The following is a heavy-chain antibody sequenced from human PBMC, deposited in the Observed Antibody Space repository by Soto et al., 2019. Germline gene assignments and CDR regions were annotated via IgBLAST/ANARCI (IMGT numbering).Heavy chain of an antibody. CDR3: ARADGGYCSVGSCYEDGSVVVIARTFDY. CDR2: IYYSGST. D-gene: IGHD2-15*01. V-gene: IGHV4-31*03. CDR1: GGSISSGGYY. Sequence: SETLSLTCTVSGGSISSGGYYWSWIRQHPGKGLEWIGYIYYSGSTYYNPSLKSRVTISVDTSKNQFSLKLSSVTAADTAVYYCARADGGYCSVGSCYEDGSVVVIARTFDYWGQGTLVTVSS. J-gene: IGHJ4*02.